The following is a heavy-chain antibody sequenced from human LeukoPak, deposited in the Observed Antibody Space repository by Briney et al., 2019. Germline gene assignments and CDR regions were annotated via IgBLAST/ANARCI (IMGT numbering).Heavy chain of an antibody. Sequence: GGSLRLSCAASGFTFSDYYMSWIRQAPGKGLEWVSYISSSGSTTYDADSVKGRFTISRNNAKNSLYLQMNSLRAKDTAVYYCARIGKYSYGLMWGQGTLVTVSS. CDR3: ARIGKYSYGLM. CDR1: GFTFSDYY. J-gene: IGHJ4*02. V-gene: IGHV3-11*01. CDR2: ISSSGSTT. D-gene: IGHD5-18*01.